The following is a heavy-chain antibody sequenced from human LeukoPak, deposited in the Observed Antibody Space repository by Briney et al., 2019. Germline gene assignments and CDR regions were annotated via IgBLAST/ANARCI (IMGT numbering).Heavy chain of an antibody. J-gene: IGHJ6*03. Sequence: GGSLRLSCAASEFSVGSNYMTWVRQAPGKGLEWVSLIYSGGSTYYADSVKGRFTISRDNSKNTFYLQLNTLRAEDTAVYYCARDSLRAALHYMDVWGKGATVTVSS. D-gene: IGHD4-11*01. CDR3: ARDSLRAALHYMDV. CDR1: EFSVGSNY. V-gene: IGHV3-66*01. CDR2: IYSGGST.